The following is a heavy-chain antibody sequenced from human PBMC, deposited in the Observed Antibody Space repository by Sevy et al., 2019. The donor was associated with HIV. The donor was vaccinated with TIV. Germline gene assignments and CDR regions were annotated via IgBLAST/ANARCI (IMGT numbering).Heavy chain of an antibody. CDR1: GGSINSGDYY. D-gene: IGHD3-16*01. CDR3: AREGTKGVWFDP. J-gene: IGHJ5*02. CDR2: IFHTGST. V-gene: IGHV4-31*03. Sequence: SETLSLTCTVSGGSINSGDYYWSWIRQHPEKGLEWIGYIFHTGSTYYNRSFKSRATISVDMSKNQFSLKLSLMTAADTAVYYCAREGTKGVWFDPWGQGTLVTVSS.